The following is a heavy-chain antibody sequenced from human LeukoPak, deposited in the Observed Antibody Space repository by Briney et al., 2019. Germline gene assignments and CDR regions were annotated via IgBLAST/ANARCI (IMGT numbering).Heavy chain of an antibody. CDR2: ISYDGSNK. CDR1: KFTFSSYG. V-gene: IGHV3-30*18. D-gene: IGHD6-19*01. J-gene: IGHJ4*02. Sequence: GGSLRLSCAASKFTFSSYGMHWVRQAPGKGLEWVAVISYDGSNKYYADSVKGRFTISRDNSKNTLYLQMNSLRAEDTAVYYCAKDKGSSSGWYHDYWGQGTLVTVSS. CDR3: AKDKGSSSGWYHDY.